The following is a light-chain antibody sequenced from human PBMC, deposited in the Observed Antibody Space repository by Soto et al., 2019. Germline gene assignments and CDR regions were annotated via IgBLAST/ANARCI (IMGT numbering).Light chain of an antibody. Sequence: DIHLTQSPSSLSASVGDRVTISCRATQGIGTYLTWYQQKPGRAPNLLIYDASTLQTGAASRFTGRASATYLTLTISRLQPEDVGTYFCQQTHSTPPWTFGQGTRVEI. CDR2: DAS. CDR1: QGIGTY. CDR3: QQTHSTPPWT. V-gene: IGKV1-39*01. J-gene: IGKJ1*01.